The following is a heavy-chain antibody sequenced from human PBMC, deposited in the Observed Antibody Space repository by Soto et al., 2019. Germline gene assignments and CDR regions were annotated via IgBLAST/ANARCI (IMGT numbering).Heavy chain of an antibody. V-gene: IGHV1-69*01. D-gene: IGHD6-19*01. J-gene: IGHJ6*02. CDR2: IIPIFGTA. CDR3: ARTAVAGHRPSMDV. CDR1: GGTFSSYA. Sequence: QVQLVQSGAEVKKPGSSVKVSCKASGGTFSSYAISWVRQAPGQGLEWMGGIIPIFGTATYAQKFQGRVTIIADESTSTAYMELSSLRSEDTAVYYCARTAVAGHRPSMDVWGQGTTVTVSS.